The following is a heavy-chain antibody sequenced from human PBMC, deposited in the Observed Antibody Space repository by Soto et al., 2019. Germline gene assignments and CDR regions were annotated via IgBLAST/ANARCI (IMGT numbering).Heavy chain of an antibody. V-gene: IGHV3-21*01. CDR2: ITSSSSYI. D-gene: IGHD6-19*01. J-gene: IGHJ4*02. CDR3: AREPGVSSGWYVDY. CDR1: GFTFSSHS. Sequence: GGSLRLSCAASGFTFSSHSMNWVRQAPGKGLEWVSSITSSSSYINYADSVKGRFTISRDNAKTSLYLQMDSLRAEDTAVYYCAREPGVSSGWYVDYWGQGTLVTVSS.